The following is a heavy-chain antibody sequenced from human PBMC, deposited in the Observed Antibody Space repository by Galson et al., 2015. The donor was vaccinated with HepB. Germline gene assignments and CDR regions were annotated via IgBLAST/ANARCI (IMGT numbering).Heavy chain of an antibody. V-gene: IGHV3-21*01. CDR2: ISSSSSYI. J-gene: IGHJ4*02. CDR3: ARGPYDILTGPYLDY. CDR1: GFTFSSYS. Sequence: SLRLSCAASGFTFSSYSMNWVRQAPGKGLEWVSSISSSSSYIYYADSVKGRFTISRDNAKNSLYPQMNSLRAEDTAVYYCARGPYDILTGPYLDYWGQGTLVTVSS. D-gene: IGHD3-9*01.